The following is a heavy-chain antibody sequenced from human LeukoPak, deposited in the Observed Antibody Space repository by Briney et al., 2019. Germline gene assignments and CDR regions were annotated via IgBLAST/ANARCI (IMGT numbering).Heavy chain of an antibody. J-gene: IGHJ4*02. D-gene: IGHD6-13*01. V-gene: IGHV3-30*18. CDR2: ISYDGSNK. CDR1: GFTFSSYG. CDR3: AKEKIESIAAAGPYYDY. Sequence: GRSLSLSCAASGFTFSSYGMHRVRQAPGKGLEWVAVISYDGSNKYYADSVKGRFTISRDNSKNTLYLQMNSLRAEDTAVYYCAKEKIESIAAAGPYYDYWGQGTLVTVSS.